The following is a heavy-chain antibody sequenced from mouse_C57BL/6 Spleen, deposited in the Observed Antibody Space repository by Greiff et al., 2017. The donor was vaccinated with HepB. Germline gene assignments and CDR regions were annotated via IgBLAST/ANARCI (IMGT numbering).Heavy chain of an antibody. CDR2: IYPGDGDT. D-gene: IGHD1-1*01. Sequence: QVQLQQSGPELVKPGASVKISCKASGYAFSSSWMNWVKQRPGKGLEWIGRIYPGDGDTNYNGKFKGKATLTADKSSSTAYMQLSSLTSEDSAVYFCARSGYYGSSQYYFDYWGQGTTLTVSS. V-gene: IGHV1-82*01. CDR3: ARSGYYGSSQYYFDY. CDR1: GYAFSSSW. J-gene: IGHJ2*01.